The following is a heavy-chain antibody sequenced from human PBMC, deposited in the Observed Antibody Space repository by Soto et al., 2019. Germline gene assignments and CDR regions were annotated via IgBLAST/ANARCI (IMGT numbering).Heavy chain of an antibody. D-gene: IGHD5-18*01. CDR2: IYSDDNT. V-gene: IGHV3-53*04. CDR1: GFTVSSNY. J-gene: IGHJ6*03. CDR3: ATLMHTPMAVYDYYMDV. Sequence: GGSLRLSCAVSGFTVSSNYMTWVRQAPGKGLEWVSVIYSDDNTYFADSVKGRFTISRHDSENTGDLQMNNLRAGDTAIYYCATLMHTPMAVYDYYMDVWGKGTTVTVSS.